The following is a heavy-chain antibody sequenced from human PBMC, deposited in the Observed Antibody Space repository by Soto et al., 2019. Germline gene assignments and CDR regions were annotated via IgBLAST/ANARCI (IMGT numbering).Heavy chain of an antibody. CDR3: ARGATRIQLWPFDF. J-gene: IGHJ4*02. D-gene: IGHD5-18*01. V-gene: IGHV4-34*01. Sequence: QVQLQQWGAGLLKPSETLSLTCAVYGGSFSGYYWTWIRQSPEKGLEWIGEINHSGSANYNPSLKSRVSIEVDTXXSQFSLHLSSVTAADTDMYFCARGATRIQLWPFDFWGQGTLVTVSS. CDR1: GGSFSGYY. CDR2: INHSGSA.